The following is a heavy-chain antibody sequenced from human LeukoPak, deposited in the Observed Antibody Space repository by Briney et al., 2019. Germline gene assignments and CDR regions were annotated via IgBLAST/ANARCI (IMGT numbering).Heavy chain of an antibody. CDR3: ARDPSAVAGYFDC. D-gene: IGHD6-19*01. CDR1: GGPISSYY. CDR2: IYSSGST. J-gene: IGHJ4*01. Sequence: SETLSLTCTVSGGPISSYYWSWIRQPAGKGLEWIGRIYSSGSTEYNPSLKSRVTMSVDTSKNQFSLKLSSVTAADTAVYYSARDPSAVAGYFDCWGQGPLVTVSS. V-gene: IGHV4-4*07.